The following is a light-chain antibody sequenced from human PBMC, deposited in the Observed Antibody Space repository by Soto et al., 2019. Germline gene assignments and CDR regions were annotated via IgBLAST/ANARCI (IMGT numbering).Light chain of an antibody. V-gene: IGKV3-15*01. CDR2: GAS. CDR1: QSVSSN. J-gene: IGKJ4*01. CDR3: QQYDNWPLT. Sequence: EIVMTQSPATLSVSPGERATLSCRASQSVSSNLAWYQQKSGQTPRLLIYGASTRAPDIPARFSGSGYGTEFTLTISSLQSEDFAVYYCQQYDNWPLTFGGGTKVEI.